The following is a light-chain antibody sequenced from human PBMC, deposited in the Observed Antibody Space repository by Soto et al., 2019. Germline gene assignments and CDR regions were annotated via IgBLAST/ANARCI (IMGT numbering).Light chain of an antibody. CDR2: DVS. CDR1: QSVSSY. V-gene: IGKV3-11*01. Sequence: EIVLTQSPATLSLSPGERATLSCRASQSVSSYLAWYQQKPGQAHRLLVYDVSIRATGIPARFGGSGSGTVFTLTISSLEPEDFAVYYCQQRSTWPLTFDGGTKVEIK. J-gene: IGKJ4*01. CDR3: QQRSTWPLT.